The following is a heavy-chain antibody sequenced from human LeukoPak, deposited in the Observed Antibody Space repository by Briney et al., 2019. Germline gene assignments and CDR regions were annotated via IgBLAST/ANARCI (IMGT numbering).Heavy chain of an antibody. V-gene: IGHV3-11*05. CDR2: ISSSSSYT. Sequence: GETLRLSCAASGLTFSDYYMSWIRQAPGKGLEWISYISSSSSYTNYAESVKGRFTISIDNTKKSLYLQMNSLRAEDTAVYYCARDKHGTSRSFDYWGQGTLVTVSS. CDR3: ARDKHGTSRSFDY. J-gene: IGHJ4*02. CDR1: GLTFSDYY. D-gene: IGHD2-2*01.